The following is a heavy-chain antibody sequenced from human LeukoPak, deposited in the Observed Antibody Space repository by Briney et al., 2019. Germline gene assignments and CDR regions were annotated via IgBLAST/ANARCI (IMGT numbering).Heavy chain of an antibody. CDR3: ARATVVAGYCTTTRCYKPFDI. V-gene: IGHV1-8*03. J-gene: IGHJ3*02. D-gene: IGHD2-2*02. CDR2: MNPNSANT. CDR1: GYTFTNYD. Sequence: ASVKVSCKASGYTFTNYDINWVRQATGQGLEWMGWMNPNSANTGYSQKFQGRVTFTRDTSISTAYMELSSLRSEDTAVYFCARATVVAGYCTTTRCYKPFDIWDQGTMVTVSS.